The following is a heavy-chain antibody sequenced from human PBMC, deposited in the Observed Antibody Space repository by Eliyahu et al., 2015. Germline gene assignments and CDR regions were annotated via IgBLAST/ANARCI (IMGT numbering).Heavy chain of an antibody. D-gene: IGHD2-15*01. CDR2: ISYDGSNK. J-gene: IGHJ4*02. Sequence: QVQLVESGGGVVQPGRSLXLSCAASGFTFSXXGXHWVRQAPGKGLEWVAVISYDGSNKYYADSVKGRFTISRDNSKNTLYLQMNSLRAEDTAVYYCARMMDCSGGSCYSIQLDYWGQGTLVTVSS. V-gene: IGHV3-30*03. CDR3: ARMMDCSGGSCYSIQLDY. CDR1: GFTFSXXG.